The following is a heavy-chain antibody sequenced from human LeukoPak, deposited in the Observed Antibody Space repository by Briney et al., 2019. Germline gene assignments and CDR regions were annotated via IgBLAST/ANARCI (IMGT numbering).Heavy chain of an antibody. J-gene: IGHJ4*02. CDR1: GFTFSNYA. Sequence: GGSLRLSCAASGFTFSNYAMNWVRQAPGKGLEWVSVISGSGDTTYYADSVKGRFTISRDNSKNTLHLQMNSLRDEDTAVYYCATRAETRGNYVRVPFDFWGQGTWVTVSS. V-gene: IGHV3-23*01. CDR3: ATRAETRGNYVRVPFDF. D-gene: IGHD1-7*01. CDR2: ISGSGDTT.